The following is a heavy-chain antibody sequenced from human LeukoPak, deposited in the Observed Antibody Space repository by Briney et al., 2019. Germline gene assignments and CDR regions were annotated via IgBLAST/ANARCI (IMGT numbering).Heavy chain of an antibody. CDR2: IYHSGST. V-gene: IGHV4-38-2*02. Sequence: PSETLSLTCTVSGYSISSGYYWGWIRQPPGKGLEWIGSIYHSGSTYYNPSLKSRVTISVDTSKNQFSLKLSSVTTADTAVYYCAREWIAARNTNWFDPWGQGTLVTVSS. J-gene: IGHJ5*02. D-gene: IGHD6-6*01. CDR1: GYSISSGYY. CDR3: AREWIAARNTNWFDP.